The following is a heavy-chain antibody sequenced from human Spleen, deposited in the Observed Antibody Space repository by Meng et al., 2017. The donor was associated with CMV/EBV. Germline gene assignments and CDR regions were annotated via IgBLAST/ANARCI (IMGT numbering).Heavy chain of an antibody. J-gene: IGHJ3*02. V-gene: IGHV4-34*01. CDR3: GRGADFYDSTGYVRKAVDI. Sequence: GSLRLSCAVYGGSFRGYYWSWIRQPPGKGLEWLGEVIHSGSSNYNPSLKSRVSIAVDTSKNQFSLRLNSVTAADTAVYYCGRGADFYDSTGYVRKAVDIWGQGTTVTVSS. CDR1: GGSFRGYY. CDR2: VIHSGSS. D-gene: IGHD3-22*01.